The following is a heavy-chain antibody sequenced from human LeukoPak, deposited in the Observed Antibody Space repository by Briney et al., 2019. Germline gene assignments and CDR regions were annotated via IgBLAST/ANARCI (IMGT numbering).Heavy chain of an antibody. V-gene: IGHV1-18*01. CDR3: ARATLSDYYFNY. CDR1: GGTFSSYA. Sequence: ASVKVSCKASGGTFSSYAISWVRQAPGQGLEWMGWISAYNGNTNYAQKLQGRVTMTTDTSTSTAYMELRSLRSDDTAVYFCARATLSDYYFNYWGQGTLSPSPQ. CDR2: ISAYNGNT. J-gene: IGHJ4*02.